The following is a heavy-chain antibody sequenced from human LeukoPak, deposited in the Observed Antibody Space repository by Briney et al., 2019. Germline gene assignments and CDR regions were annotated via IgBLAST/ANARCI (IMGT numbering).Heavy chain of an antibody. D-gene: IGHD1-26*01. Sequence: HPGGSLRLSCAASGFDVSSNFISWVRQAPGKGLEWVSVLYSVGTTYYADSVKGRFTISRDFSKNTLYLQMNSLRVDDTAVYYCVRSLNSGSYADLWGQGTLITVSS. J-gene: IGHJ5*02. CDR2: LYSVGTT. CDR3: VRSLNSGSYADL. V-gene: IGHV3-53*01. CDR1: GFDVSSNF.